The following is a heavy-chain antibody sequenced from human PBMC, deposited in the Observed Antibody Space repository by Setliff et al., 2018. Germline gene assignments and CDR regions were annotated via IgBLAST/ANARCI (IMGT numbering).Heavy chain of an antibody. CDR2: IIPIFGTS. V-gene: IGHV1-69*13. J-gene: IGHJ4*02. CDR3: ARDFLGIHIDHGNALDDY. Sequence: SVKVSCKASGGTFNTYAISWVRQAPGQGLEWMGGIIPIFGTSNYAQKFQGRVTITADESTSTAYMELSSLRSEDTAVYYCARDFLGIHIDHGNALDDYWGQGTLVTVSS. CDR1: GGTFNTYA. D-gene: IGHD4-17*01.